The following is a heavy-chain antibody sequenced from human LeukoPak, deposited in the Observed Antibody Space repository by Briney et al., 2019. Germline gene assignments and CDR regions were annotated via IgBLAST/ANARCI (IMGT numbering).Heavy chain of an antibody. CDR3: AKDSTVSPFGY. CDR1: GFTFSSYG. CDR2: ISYDGSNK. D-gene: IGHD5/OR15-5a*01. Sequence: PGRSLRLSCAASGFTFSSYGMHWVRQAPGKGLEWVAVISYDGSNKYYADSVKGRFTISRDNSKNTLYLQMNSLGAEDTAVYHCAKDSTVSPFGYWGQGTLVTVSS. V-gene: IGHV3-30*18. J-gene: IGHJ4*02.